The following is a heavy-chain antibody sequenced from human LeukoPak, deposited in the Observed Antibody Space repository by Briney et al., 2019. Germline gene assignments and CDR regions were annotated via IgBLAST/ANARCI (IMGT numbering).Heavy chain of an antibody. CDR3: AKDQVFAVTTTSFDY. CDR1: GFTFSSYG. CDR2: IRYDGSNK. D-gene: IGHD4-17*01. V-gene: IGHV3-30*02. J-gene: IGHJ4*02. Sequence: GGSLRLSCAASGFTFSSYGMNWVRQAPGKGLEWVAFIRYDGSNKYYADSVKGRFTISRDNSKNTLYLQMNSLRAEDTAVYYCAKDQVFAVTTTSFDYWGQGTLVTVSS.